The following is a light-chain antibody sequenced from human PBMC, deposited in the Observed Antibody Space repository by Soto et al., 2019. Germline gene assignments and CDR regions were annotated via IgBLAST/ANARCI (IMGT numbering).Light chain of an antibody. J-gene: IGLJ2*01. CDR1: SSDIGGHNF. Sequence: QSALTQPASVSGSPGQSITISCTGTSSDIGGHNFVSWYQHHPGKAPKLVIYDVTNRPSGVSNRFSGSKSGNTASLTITGLQAEDEDDYYCSSYTTSTTLVFGGGTKLTVL. V-gene: IGLV2-14*03. CDR2: DVT. CDR3: SSYTTSTTLV.